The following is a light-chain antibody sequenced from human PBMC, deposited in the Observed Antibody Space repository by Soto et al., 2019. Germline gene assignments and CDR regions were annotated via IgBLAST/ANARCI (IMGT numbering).Light chain of an antibody. CDR3: QQRSNWPWIT. V-gene: IGKV1-27*01. Sequence: PITQSPSSPSVSLGARATLTCTSSLGISDYLAWYQQKPGKVPRLLIYAASTLHSGVPSRFSGSGSGTDFTLTISSLEPEDFAVYYCQQRSNWPWITVGQGTRLEIK. J-gene: IGKJ5*01. CDR1: LGISDY. CDR2: AAS.